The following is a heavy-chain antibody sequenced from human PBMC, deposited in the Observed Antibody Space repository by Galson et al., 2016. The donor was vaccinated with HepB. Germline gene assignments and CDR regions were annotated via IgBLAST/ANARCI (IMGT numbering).Heavy chain of an antibody. CDR3: AKNEGFDLSSGSRGDAFDL. Sequence: WVRQAPGQGLEWMGRIIPTLGIAYNAQRFQGRVTITADTSTTTVYMELTGLRVEDTAVYFCAKNEGFDLSSGSRGDAFDLWGQGTAVIVSS. J-gene: IGHJ3*01. V-gene: IGHV1-69*02. D-gene: IGHD6-25*01. CDR2: IIPTLGIA.